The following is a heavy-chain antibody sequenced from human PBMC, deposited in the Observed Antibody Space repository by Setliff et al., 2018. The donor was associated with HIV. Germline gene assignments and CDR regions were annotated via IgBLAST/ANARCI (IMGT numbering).Heavy chain of an antibody. CDR3: ARGFGSLDP. CDR2: IFSSGST. CDR1: GGSISNFY. V-gene: IGHV4-4*09. Sequence: SETLSLTCIVSGGSISNFYCSWSWIRQPPGKGLEWIGYIFSSGSTNYNPSLKSRVTISVDTSKNQFSLRLSSVTAADTAMYYCARGFGSLDPWGKGTLVTVSS. J-gene: IGHJ5*02. D-gene: IGHD1-26*01.